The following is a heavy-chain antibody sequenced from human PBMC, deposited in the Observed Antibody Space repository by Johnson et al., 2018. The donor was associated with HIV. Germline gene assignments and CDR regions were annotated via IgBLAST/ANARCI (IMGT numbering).Heavy chain of an antibody. J-gene: IGHJ3*02. CDR3: ARDMSDSAWGDAFDI. Sequence: VQLVESGGGLVQPRGSLRLSCAASGFTFDDYAMHWVRQAPGKGLEWVSGISWNSGSIGYADSVKGRFSISRDNAKNSLYLQMNSLRAGDTALYYCARDMSDSAWGDAFDIWGQGTMVTVSP. CDR1: GFTFDDYA. D-gene: IGHD3-16*01. V-gene: IGHV3-9*01. CDR2: ISWNSGSI.